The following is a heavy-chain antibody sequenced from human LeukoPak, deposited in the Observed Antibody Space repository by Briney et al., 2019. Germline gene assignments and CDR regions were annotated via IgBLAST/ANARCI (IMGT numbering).Heavy chain of an antibody. CDR1: GYTFTSYG. J-gene: IGHJ4*02. V-gene: IGHV1-18*01. Sequence: GASVKVSCKASGYTFTSYGISWVRQAPGQGVEWMGWISAYNGNTNYAQKLQGRVTMTTDTSTSTAYMELRSLRSDDTAVYYCARLGYCSSTSCYIDYWGQGTLVTVSS. CDR2: ISAYNGNT. CDR3: ARLGYCSSTSCYIDY. D-gene: IGHD2-2*02.